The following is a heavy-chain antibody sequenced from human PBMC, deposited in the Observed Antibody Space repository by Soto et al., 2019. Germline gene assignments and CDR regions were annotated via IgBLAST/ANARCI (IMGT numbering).Heavy chain of an antibody. D-gene: IGHD3-3*01. CDR1: GGSISSYY. J-gene: IGHJ4*02. Sequence: PSETLSLTCTVSGGSISSYYWSWIRQPPGKGLEWIGYIYYSGSTNYNPSLKSRVTISVDTSKNQFSLKLSSVTAADTAVYYCARLSYDFWSGYRIDYWGQGTLVTVSS. CDR3: ARLSYDFWSGYRIDY. V-gene: IGHV4-59*01. CDR2: IYYSGST.